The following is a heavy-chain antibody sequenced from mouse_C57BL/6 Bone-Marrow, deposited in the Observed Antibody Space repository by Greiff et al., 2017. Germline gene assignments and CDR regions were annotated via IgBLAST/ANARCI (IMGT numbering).Heavy chain of an antibody. Sequence: QVQLQQPGAELVMPGASVKLSCKASGYTFTSYWMHWVKQRPGQGLEWIGEIDPSDSYNNYNQKFKGKSTLTVDKSSSTAYMQLSSLTSEDSAVYYCARSSGYYFDYWGQGTTLTVSS. CDR2: IDPSDSYN. CDR3: ARSSGYYFDY. V-gene: IGHV1-69*01. J-gene: IGHJ2*01. CDR1: GYTFTSYW.